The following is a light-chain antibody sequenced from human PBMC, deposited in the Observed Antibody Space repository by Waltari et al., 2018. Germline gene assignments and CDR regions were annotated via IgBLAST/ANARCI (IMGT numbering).Light chain of an antibody. J-gene: IGLJ3*02. CDR3: QTWGTGVVV. Sequence: QLVLTQAPSASDSLGASVTLTCTMSSGHSHYVIAWHPQQPEKGPRYLIRLNNDGSHRKGDGIPDRFSGSRSGAECYLTISSLQSEDEADYYCQTWGTGVVVFGGGTKLTVL. V-gene: IGLV4-69*01. CDR2: LNNDGSH. CDR1: SGHSHYV.